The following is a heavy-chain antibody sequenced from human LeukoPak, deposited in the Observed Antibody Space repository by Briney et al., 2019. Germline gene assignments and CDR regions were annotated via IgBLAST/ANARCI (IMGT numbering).Heavy chain of an antibody. J-gene: IGHJ5*01. D-gene: IGHD2-2*01. CDR1: GDSFSNYY. CDR2: VYYSGST. CDR3: ASSPRLTTSWFLFDS. Sequence: SETLSLTCSVSGDSFSNYYWTWIRQPPGKGLEWIGYVYYSGSTNYNPSLKTRLHLSVDTSKNRFSLKLSSVTAADTDVYYCASSPRLTTSWFLFDSWGHGTLVTVSS. V-gene: IGHV4-59*08.